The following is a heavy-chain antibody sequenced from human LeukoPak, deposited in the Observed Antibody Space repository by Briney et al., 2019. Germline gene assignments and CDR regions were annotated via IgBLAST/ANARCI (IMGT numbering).Heavy chain of an antibody. CDR1: GYTFTSYD. Sequence: GASVKVSCKASGYTFTSYDINWVRQATGQGLEWMGWMNPNSGNTGYAQKFQGRVTITRNTSISTAYMELSSLRSEDTAVYYCARLCSSTSCDMGHYWGQGTLVTVSS. D-gene: IGHD2-2*01. CDR3: ARLCSSTSCDMGHY. V-gene: IGHV1-8*03. CDR2: MNPNSGNT. J-gene: IGHJ4*02.